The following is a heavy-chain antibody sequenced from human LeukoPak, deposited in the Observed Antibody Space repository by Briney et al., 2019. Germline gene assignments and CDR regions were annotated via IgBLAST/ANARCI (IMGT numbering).Heavy chain of an antibody. J-gene: IGHJ4*02. CDR3: AKDRGYCSSTSCYRAGDY. D-gene: IGHD2-2*02. CDR2: IRYDGSNK. Sequence: GGSLRLSCAASGFTFSSYGMHWVRQAPGKGLEWVAFIRYDGSNKYYADSVKGRFTISRDNSKNTLYLQMNSLRAEDTAVYYCAKDRGYCSSTSCYRAGDYWGQGTLVTVSS. V-gene: IGHV3-30*02. CDR1: GFTFSSYG.